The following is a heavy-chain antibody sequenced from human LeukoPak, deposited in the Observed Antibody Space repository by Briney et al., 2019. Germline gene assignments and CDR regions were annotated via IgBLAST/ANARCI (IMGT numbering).Heavy chain of an antibody. CDR2: IYYSGST. CDR1: GGSISSYY. CDR3: ARALSHGSGNFDY. D-gene: IGHD3-10*01. V-gene: IGHV4-59*12. J-gene: IGHJ4*02. Sequence: PSETLSLTCTVSGGSISSYYWSWIRQPPGKGLEWIGYIYYSGSTNYNPSLKSRVTISVDTSKNQFSLKLSSVTAADTAVYYCARALSHGSGNFDYWGQGTLVTVSS.